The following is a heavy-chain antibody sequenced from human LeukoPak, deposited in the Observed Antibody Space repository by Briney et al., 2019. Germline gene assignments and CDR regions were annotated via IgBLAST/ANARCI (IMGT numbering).Heavy chain of an antibody. J-gene: IGHJ3*02. CDR3: ARGRGHSSSAHWGLPYDAFDI. V-gene: IGHV4-34*01. CDR2: INHSGST. CDR1: GGSFSGYY. D-gene: IGHD6-13*01. Sequence: LSETLSLTCAVYGGSFSGYYWSWIRQPPGKGLEWIGEINHSGSTNYNPSLKSRVTISVDTSKNQFSLKLSSVTAADTAVYYCARGRGHSSSAHWGLPYDAFDIWGQGTMVTVSS.